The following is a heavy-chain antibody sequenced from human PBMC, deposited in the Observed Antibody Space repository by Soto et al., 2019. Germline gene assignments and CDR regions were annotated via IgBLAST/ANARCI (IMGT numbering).Heavy chain of an antibody. J-gene: IGHJ4*02. CDR2: IYYSGST. CDR3: ARHGGSGVDY. D-gene: IGHD6-19*01. Sequence: QLQLQESGPGLVKPSETLSLTCTVSGGSISSSSYYWGWIRQPPGKGLEWIGTIYYSGSTYYNPSLKSRVTVSVDTSKNQCSLKLRSVTAADTAVYYCARHGGSGVDYWGQGTLVTVSS. V-gene: IGHV4-39*01. CDR1: GGSISSSSYY.